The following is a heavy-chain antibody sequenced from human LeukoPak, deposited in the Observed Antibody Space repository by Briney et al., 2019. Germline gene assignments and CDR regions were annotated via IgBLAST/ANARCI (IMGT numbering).Heavy chain of an antibody. D-gene: IGHD4-17*01. CDR2: ISTYNNNT. Sequence: ASVKVSCKASGYTFTNYGISWVRQAPGQGLEWMGWISTYNNNTDYAQRLQGRVTMTTDTSTSTAYMELRSLRSDNTAVYYCARGDGDYGYWGQGTLVTVSS. CDR1: GYTFTNYG. J-gene: IGHJ4*02. CDR3: ARGDGDYGY. V-gene: IGHV1-18*01.